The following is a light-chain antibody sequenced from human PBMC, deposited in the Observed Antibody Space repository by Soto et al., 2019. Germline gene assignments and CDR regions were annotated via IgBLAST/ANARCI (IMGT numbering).Light chain of an antibody. J-gene: IGKJ5*01. CDR1: QSISSY. V-gene: IGKV1-39*01. CDR3: QQSYSTPGIT. CDR2: AAS. Sequence: DIQMTQSPYSLSASVGDRVTITCRASQSISSYLNWYQQKPGKAPKLLIYAASSLQSGVPSRFSGSGSGTDFTLTISSLQPEDFATYYCQQSYSTPGITFGQGTRLEIK.